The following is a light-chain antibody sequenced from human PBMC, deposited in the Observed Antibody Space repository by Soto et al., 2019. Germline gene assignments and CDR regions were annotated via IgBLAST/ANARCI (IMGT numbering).Light chain of an antibody. Sequence: QSALTQPASVSGSPGQSITISCTGTSSDIGGYNFVAWYQQHPGKAPKLMIYVVSNRPSGVSNRFSGSKSGNTASLTISGLQAEDEADYYCSSYTSSITVVFGGGTKLTVL. CDR3: SSYTSSITVV. CDR1: SSDIGGYNF. J-gene: IGLJ2*01. V-gene: IGLV2-14*01. CDR2: VVS.